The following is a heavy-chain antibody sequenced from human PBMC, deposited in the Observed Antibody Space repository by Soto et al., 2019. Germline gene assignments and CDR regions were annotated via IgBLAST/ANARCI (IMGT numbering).Heavy chain of an antibody. CDR1: GGSISSYY. Sequence: QVQLQESGPGLVKPSETLSLTCTVSGGSISSYYWSWIRQPPGKGLEWIGYIYYSGSTNYNPYLKSRVTISVDTSKTHFSLKLSSVTAADTAVYYCARQQLLVLNAFDIWGQGTMVTVSS. D-gene: IGHD6-19*01. CDR2: IYYSGST. J-gene: IGHJ3*02. CDR3: ARQQLLVLNAFDI. V-gene: IGHV4-59*01.